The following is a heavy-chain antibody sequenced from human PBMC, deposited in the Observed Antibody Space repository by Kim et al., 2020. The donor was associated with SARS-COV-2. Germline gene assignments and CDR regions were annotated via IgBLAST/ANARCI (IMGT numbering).Heavy chain of an antibody. CDR3: ARARGRGGIDY. CDR1: GGSFSGYY. CDR2: INHSGST. J-gene: IGHJ4*02. V-gene: IGHV4-34*01. Sequence: SETLSLTCAVYGGSFSGYYWSWIRQPPGKGLEWIGEINHSGSTNYNPSLKSRVTISVDTSKNQFSLKLSSVTAADTAVYYCARARGRGGIDYWGQGTLVTVSS. D-gene: IGHD3-10*01.